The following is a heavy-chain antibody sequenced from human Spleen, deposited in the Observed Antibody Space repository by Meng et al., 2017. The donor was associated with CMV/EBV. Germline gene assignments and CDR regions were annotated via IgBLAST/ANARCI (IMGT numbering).Heavy chain of an antibody. CDR2: IYHSGST. CDR1: GGSFSGYY. D-gene: IGHD6-6*01. V-gene: IGHV4-34*01. Sequence: SETLSLTCAVYGGSFSGYYWSWIRQPPGKGLEWIGSIYHSGSTYYNPSLKSRVTISVDTSKNQFSLKLSSVTAADTAVYYCARFRGFGGGIAARPTDYWGQGTLVTVSS. J-gene: IGHJ4*02. CDR3: ARFRGFGGGIAARPTDY.